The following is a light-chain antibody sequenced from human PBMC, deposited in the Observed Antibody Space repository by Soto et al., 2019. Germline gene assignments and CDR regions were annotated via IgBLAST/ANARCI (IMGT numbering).Light chain of an antibody. CDR3: QQYDGYPWT. V-gene: IGKV1-5*01. CDR1: QSISTW. CDR2: DAS. J-gene: IGKJ1*01. Sequence: DIQMTQSPSTLSASVGDRVTITCRASQSISTWLAWYQQKLGKAPKLLICDASSLESGVPSRFSGSGSGTEFTLTISSLQPDDFATYYCQQYDGYPWTFGQGTKVEIK.